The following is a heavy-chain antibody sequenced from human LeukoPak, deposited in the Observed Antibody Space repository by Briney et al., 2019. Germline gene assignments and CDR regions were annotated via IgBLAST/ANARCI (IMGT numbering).Heavy chain of an antibody. CDR3: ARDLGWLQSDY. V-gene: IGHV3-7*01. Sequence: PGGSLRLSCVASGFSFSDHWMNWFRQAPGKGLEWVATIKKDGSEQYYVDSTKGRFTISRDNARNSVYLQINSLRAEDTAVYYCARDLGWLQSDYWGQGTLVTVSS. J-gene: IGHJ4*02. CDR1: GFSFSDHW. CDR2: IKKDGSEQ. D-gene: IGHD5-24*01.